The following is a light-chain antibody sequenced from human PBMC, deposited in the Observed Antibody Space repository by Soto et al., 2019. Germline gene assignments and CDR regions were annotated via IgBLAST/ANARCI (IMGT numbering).Light chain of an antibody. J-gene: IGKJ3*01. V-gene: IGKV3-11*01. CDR1: QSIGSY. CDR3: QQRSTWPPFS. CDR2: DAS. Sequence: QSPATLSLSLGERATLSCRAIQSIGSYLAWYQHKLGQPPRLLIYDASNRATGIPVRFSGSGSGTDFTLTISSLEPEDFAVYYCQQRSTWPPFSFGPGTKVDIK.